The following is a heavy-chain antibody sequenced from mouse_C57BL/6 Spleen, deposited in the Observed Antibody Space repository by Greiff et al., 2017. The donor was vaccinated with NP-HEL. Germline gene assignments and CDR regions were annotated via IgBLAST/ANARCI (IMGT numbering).Heavy chain of an antibody. CDR3: AREELTGYYYAMDY. Sequence: VQLQQSGAELVKPGASVKLSCTASGFNIKDYYMHWVKQWTEQGLEWIGRIDPEDGETKYAPIFQGKATITADTSSNTAYLQLSSLTSEDTAIYYCAREELTGYYYAMDYWGQGTSVTVSS. J-gene: IGHJ4*01. CDR1: GFNIKDYY. D-gene: IGHD4-1*01. V-gene: IGHV14-2*01. CDR2: IDPEDGET.